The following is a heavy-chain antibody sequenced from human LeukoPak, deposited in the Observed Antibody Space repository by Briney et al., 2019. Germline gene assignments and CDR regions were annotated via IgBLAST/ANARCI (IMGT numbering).Heavy chain of an antibody. CDR1: GYSISSGYY. D-gene: IGHD6-13*01. V-gene: IGHV4-38-2*02. Sequence: PSETLSLTCTVSGYSISSGYYWGWIRQPPGKGLEWIGSIYHSGSTYYNPSLKSRVTISVDTSKNQFSLRLSSVTAADTAVYYCAKSRSSSWQRFDPWGQGTLVTVSS. CDR3: AKSRSSSWQRFDP. J-gene: IGHJ5*02. CDR2: IYHSGST.